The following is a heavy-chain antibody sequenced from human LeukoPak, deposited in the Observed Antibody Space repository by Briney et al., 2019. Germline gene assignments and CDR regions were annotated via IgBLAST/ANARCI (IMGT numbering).Heavy chain of an antibody. J-gene: IGHJ6*03. V-gene: IGHV1-46*01. CDR2: INPSGGST. Sequence: ASVKVSCKASGYTFTSYYMHWVRQAPGQGLEWMGIINPSGGSTSYAQKFQGRVTMTRDTSTSTVYMELSSLRSEDTAVYYCARARYYDSSGYYSYYYYMDVWGKGTTVTISS. D-gene: IGHD3-22*01. CDR3: ARARYYDSSGYYSYYYYMDV. CDR1: GYTFTSYY.